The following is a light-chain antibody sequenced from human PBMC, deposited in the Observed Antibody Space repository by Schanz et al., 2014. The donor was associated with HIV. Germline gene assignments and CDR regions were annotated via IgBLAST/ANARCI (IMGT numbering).Light chain of an antibody. V-gene: IGLV2-14*01. J-gene: IGLJ2*01. CDR3: NSYTTSSTLV. CDR1: SSDVGAYNY. CDR2: DVT. Sequence: QSALTQPASVSGSPGQLITISCTGTSSDVGAYNYVSWYQQHPGKAPKLMIYDVTSRPSGVSHRFSGSKSGNTASLTISGLQAEDEADYYCNSYTTSSTLVFGGGTKLTVL.